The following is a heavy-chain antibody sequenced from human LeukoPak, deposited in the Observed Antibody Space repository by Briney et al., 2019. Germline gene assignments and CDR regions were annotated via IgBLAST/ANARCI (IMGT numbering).Heavy chain of an antibody. J-gene: IGHJ5*02. Sequence: SETLSLTCTVSGDSISRYYWSWIRQPAGKGLEWIGRIYNGGIITYNPSLKSRVTISVDTSKNQFSLKLSSVTAADTAVYYCARGTYDILTGYYRHWFDPWGQGTLVTVSS. D-gene: IGHD3-9*01. CDR3: ARGTYDILTGYYRHWFDP. V-gene: IGHV4-4*07. CDR2: IYNGGII. CDR1: GDSISRYY.